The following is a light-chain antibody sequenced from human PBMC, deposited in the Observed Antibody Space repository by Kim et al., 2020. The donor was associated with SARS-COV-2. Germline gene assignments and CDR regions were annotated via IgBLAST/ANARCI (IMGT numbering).Light chain of an antibody. Sequence: ALGQTVRITCQGDRLRSFSASWFQQKPGQAPVVVIYDKTNRPSGIPDRFSGSTSGNTASLTITGAQAEDEADYYSHSRDRRGDHWVFGGGTKVTVL. CDR3: HSRDRRGDHWV. CDR2: DKT. CDR1: RLRSFS. J-gene: IGLJ3*02. V-gene: IGLV3-19*01.